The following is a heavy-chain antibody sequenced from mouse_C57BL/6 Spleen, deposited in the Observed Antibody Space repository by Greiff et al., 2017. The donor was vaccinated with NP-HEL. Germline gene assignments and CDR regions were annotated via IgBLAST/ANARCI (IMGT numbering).Heavy chain of an antibody. V-gene: IGHV5-17*01. Sequence: DVKLVESGGGLVKPGGSLKLSCAASGFTFSDYGMHWVRQAPEKGLEWVAYISSGSSTIYYADTVKGRFTISRDNAKNTLFLQMTSLRSEDTAMYYCARGTPYVMDYWGQGTSVTVSS. D-gene: IGHD3-3*01. J-gene: IGHJ4*01. CDR3: ARGTPYVMDY. CDR2: ISSGSSTI. CDR1: GFTFSDYG.